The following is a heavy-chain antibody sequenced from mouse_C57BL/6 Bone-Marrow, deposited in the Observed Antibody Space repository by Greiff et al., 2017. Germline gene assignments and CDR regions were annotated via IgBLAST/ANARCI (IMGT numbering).Heavy chain of an antibody. CDR1: GFTFSSYA. Sequence: EVMLVESGGGLVKPGGSLKLSCAASGFTFSSYAMSWVRQTPEKRLEWVATISDGGSYTYYPDNVKGRFTISRDNAKNNLYLQMSHLKSEDTAMYYSAREGYYYAMDYWGQGTSVTVSS. CDR2: ISDGGSYT. J-gene: IGHJ4*01. CDR3: AREGYYYAMDY. V-gene: IGHV5-4*01.